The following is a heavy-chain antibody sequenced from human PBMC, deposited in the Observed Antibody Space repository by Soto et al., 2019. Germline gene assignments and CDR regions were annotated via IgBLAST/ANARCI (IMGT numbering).Heavy chain of an antibody. V-gene: IGHV3-53*01. CDR1: GFTVSSIY. Sequence: GGSLRLSCATSGFTVSSIYMSWVRQAPGKGLEWVSVIYTGGSTYYADSVKGRFTISRDNAKNTLYLQMNRLRAEDTAVYYCAREFCSSPTCPWGQGTLVTVSS. J-gene: IGHJ5*02. CDR2: IYTGGST. D-gene: IGHD2-2*01. CDR3: AREFCSSPTCP.